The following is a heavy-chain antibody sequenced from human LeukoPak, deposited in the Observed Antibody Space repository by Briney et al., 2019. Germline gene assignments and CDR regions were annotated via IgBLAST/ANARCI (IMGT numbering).Heavy chain of an antibody. D-gene: IGHD1-26*01. CDR2: ISSSSSTI. Sequence: GGSLRLSCAASGFTFSSYSMNWVRQAPGKGLEWVSYISSSSSTIYYADSVKGRFTISRDNAKNSLYLQMNGLRAEDTAVYYCARGGIVGYANYDYWGQGTLVTVSS. CDR3: ARGGIVGYANYDY. CDR1: GFTFSSYS. V-gene: IGHV3-48*01. J-gene: IGHJ4*02.